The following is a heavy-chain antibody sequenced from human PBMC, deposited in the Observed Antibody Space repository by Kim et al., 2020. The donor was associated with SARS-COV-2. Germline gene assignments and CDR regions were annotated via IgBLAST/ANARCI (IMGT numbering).Heavy chain of an antibody. CDR3: ARHSGDHSGSYPTWY. Sequence: GESLKISCKGSGYSFTSYWISWVRQMPGKGLEWMGRIDPSDSYTNYSPSFQGHVTISADKSISTAYLQWSSLKASDTAMYYCARHSGDHSGSYPTWYWGQGTLVTVSS. J-gene: IGHJ4*02. V-gene: IGHV5-10-1*01. CDR2: IDPSDSYT. D-gene: IGHD1-26*01. CDR1: GYSFTSYW.